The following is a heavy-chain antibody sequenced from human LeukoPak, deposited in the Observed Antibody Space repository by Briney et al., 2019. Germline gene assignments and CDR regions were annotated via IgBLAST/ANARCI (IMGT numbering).Heavy chain of an antibody. Sequence: GGSMRLSCAASGFTSSSNWMHWVSQAHGNGLVWDSRTNSDVRRTSYADSVKGRFTISRDSAKNTLYLQMNSLRAEDTAVDYCAKDKGYYCGSGSSYNWFDPWGQGTLVTVSS. CDR1: GFTSSSNW. CDR2: TNSDVRRT. V-gene: IGHV3-74*01. D-gene: IGHD3-10*01. CDR3: AKDKGYYCGSGSSYNWFDP. J-gene: IGHJ5*02.